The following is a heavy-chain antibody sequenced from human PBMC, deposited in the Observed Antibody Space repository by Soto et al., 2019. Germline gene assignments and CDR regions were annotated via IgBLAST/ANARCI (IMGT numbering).Heavy chain of an antibody. Sequence: GESLKISCKASGYDFTNYWIAWVRQTPGRGLEWMGMIYPGDSDIRYNPSFRGRVTISTDKSITSAFVQWGSLKASDSAIYYCARFRAPRRQLISMSFHLWGLGTLVTVSS. CDR3: ARFRAPRRQLISMSFHL. J-gene: IGHJ4*03. V-gene: IGHV5-51*01. CDR2: IYPGDSDI. CDR1: GYDFTNYW. D-gene: IGHD6-13*01.